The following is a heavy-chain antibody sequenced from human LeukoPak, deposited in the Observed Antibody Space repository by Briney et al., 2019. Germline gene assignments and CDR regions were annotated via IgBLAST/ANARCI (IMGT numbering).Heavy chain of an antibody. D-gene: IGHD1-26*01. Sequence: GGSLRLSCAASGFTFSSYGMHWVRQAPGKGLAWVATIFYDGNKKYYADSVKGRFTISRDNSKNTVYLQMNSLSSEDAAVYYCAKDVGAGAFDIWGQGTMVTVSS. CDR1: GFTFSSYG. CDR2: IFYDGNKK. CDR3: AKDVGAGAFDI. J-gene: IGHJ3*02. V-gene: IGHV3-30*02.